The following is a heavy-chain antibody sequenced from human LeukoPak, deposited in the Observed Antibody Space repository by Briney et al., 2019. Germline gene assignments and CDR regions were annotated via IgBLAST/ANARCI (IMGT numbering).Heavy chain of an antibody. CDR3: AKDIPQSSGWYDQGET. J-gene: IGHJ4*02. CDR2: ISGSGGST. V-gene: IGHV3-23*01. CDR1: GFIFSEAW. D-gene: IGHD6-19*01. Sequence: GGSLRLSCEASGFIFSEAWMNWVRRAPGRGLEWVSAISGSGGSTYYADSVKGRFTISRDNSKNTLYLQMNSLRAEDTAVYYCAKDIPQSSGWYDQGETWGQGTLVTVSS.